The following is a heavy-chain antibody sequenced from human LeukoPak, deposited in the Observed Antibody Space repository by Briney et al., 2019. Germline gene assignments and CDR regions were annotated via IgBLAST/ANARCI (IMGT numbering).Heavy chain of an antibody. J-gene: IGHJ5*02. CDR3: ARDYGHDYVWGSYRRYNWFDP. V-gene: IGHV4-4*07. CDR2: IYTSGST. D-gene: IGHD3-16*02. CDR1: GGSISSYY. Sequence: SETLSLTCTVSGGSISSYYWSWIRQPAGKGLEWIGRIYTSGSTNYNPSLKSRVTMSVDTSKNQFSLKLSSVTAADTAVYYCARDYGHDYVWGSYRRYNWFDPWGQGTLVTVSS.